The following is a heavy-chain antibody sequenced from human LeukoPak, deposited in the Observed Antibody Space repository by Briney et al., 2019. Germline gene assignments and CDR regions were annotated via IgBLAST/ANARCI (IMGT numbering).Heavy chain of an antibody. Sequence: PGGSLRLSCAASGFTLSNAWMSWVRQVPGKGLEWVGHIRSKIDGGTTDYAAPVKGRFTISRDESKNTLNLQMNSLKTEDTALYYCTTVFTPIDYWGQGTLVTVSS. V-gene: IGHV3-15*01. J-gene: IGHJ4*02. D-gene: IGHD3-10*02. CDR3: TTVFTPIDY. CDR1: GFTLSNAW. CDR2: IRSKIDGGTT.